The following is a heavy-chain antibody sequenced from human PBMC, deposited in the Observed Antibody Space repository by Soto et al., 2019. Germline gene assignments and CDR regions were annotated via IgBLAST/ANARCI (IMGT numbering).Heavy chain of an antibody. CDR1: GFTFSSYW. Sequence: QLVESGGGLVQPGGSLRLSCAASGFTFSSYWMSWVRQAPGKGLEWVANIKQDGSRKYYVDSVKGRFTISRDDAKNSRYLQMNSRRAEGTAVFCCARGAWEDYDEEGVWFDPWGLGTLVTVSS. CDR2: IKQDGSRK. CDR3: ARGAWEDYDEEGVWFDP. V-gene: IGHV3-7*01. J-gene: IGHJ5*02. D-gene: IGHD3-22*01.